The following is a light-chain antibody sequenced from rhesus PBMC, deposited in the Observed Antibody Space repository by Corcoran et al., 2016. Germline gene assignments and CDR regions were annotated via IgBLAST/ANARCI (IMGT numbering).Light chain of an antibody. J-gene: IGKJ4*01. V-gene: IGKV3-31*02. CDR2: GAS. Sequence: EIVMTQSPATLSLSPGETATISCRTSQSVSSYLAWSQQKPGQAPRLLIYGASSRATGIPNRFSGRGSGTDFTLTISSLEPEDFAVYYCQETSNLLTFGGGTKVEIK. CDR3: QETSNLLT. CDR1: QSVSSY.